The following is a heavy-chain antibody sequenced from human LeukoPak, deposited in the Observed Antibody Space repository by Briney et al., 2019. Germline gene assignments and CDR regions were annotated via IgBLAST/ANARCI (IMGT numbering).Heavy chain of an antibody. Sequence: PSETLSLTCIVSGYFISSGYYWGWIRQSPGKGLEWIGSIYHSGSTYYNPSLKSRVTISVDTSKNQFSLKLSSVTAADTAVYARRIVGATNWFDPWGQGTLVTVSS. CDR2: IYHSGST. CDR1: GYFISSGYY. CDR3: RIVGATNWFDP. V-gene: IGHV4-38-2*02. D-gene: IGHD1-26*01. J-gene: IGHJ5*02.